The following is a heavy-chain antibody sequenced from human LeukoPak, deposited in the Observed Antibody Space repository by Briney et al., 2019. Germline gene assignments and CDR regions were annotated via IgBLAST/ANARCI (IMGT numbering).Heavy chain of an antibody. Sequence: SETLSLTCAVSGYSISSGYSWGWIRQPPGKGLEWIANIYHSGTTYYNPSLKSRVTLSVDTSKNQFSLKLSSVTAADTAVYYCARDRQRDCSSTRCRTNDYWGQGTLVTVSS. CDR2: IYHSGTT. J-gene: IGHJ4*02. D-gene: IGHD2-2*01. CDR1: GYSISSGYS. V-gene: IGHV4-38-2*02. CDR3: ARDRQRDCSSTRCRTNDY.